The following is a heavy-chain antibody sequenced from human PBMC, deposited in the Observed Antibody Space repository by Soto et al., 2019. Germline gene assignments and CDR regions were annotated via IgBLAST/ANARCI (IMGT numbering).Heavy chain of an antibody. V-gene: IGHV4-59*12. Sequence: SETLSLTCTVSGGSISSYYWSWIRQPPGKGLEWIGYIYYSGSTYYNPSLKSRVTISVDTSKNQFSLKLSSVTAADTAVYYCARELRVAAGARWFDPWGQGTLVTVSS. J-gene: IGHJ5*02. CDR2: IYYSGST. CDR3: ARELRVAAGARWFDP. CDR1: GGSISSYY. D-gene: IGHD2-15*01.